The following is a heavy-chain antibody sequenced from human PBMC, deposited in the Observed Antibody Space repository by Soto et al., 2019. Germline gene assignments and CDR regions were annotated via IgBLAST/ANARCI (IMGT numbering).Heavy chain of an antibody. V-gene: IGHV4-30-2*01. J-gene: IGHJ6*02. CDR3: AREKTPMSPHYFYYGMDV. Sequence: SETLSLTCDVSGDTISTGGYTWAWIRQPPGKALEWIGHTYHSGNPYYNPSLKSRVSISVDTSNNQFSLILNSVTAADTAVYYCAREKTPMSPHYFYYGMDVWGQGTTVTVSS. CDR1: GDTISTGGYT. CDR2: TYHSGNP. D-gene: IGHD3-9*01.